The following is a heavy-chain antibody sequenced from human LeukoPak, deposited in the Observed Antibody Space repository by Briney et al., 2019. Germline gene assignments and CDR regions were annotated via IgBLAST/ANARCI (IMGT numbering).Heavy chain of an antibody. CDR1: GGTFSSYA. CDR2: IIPIFGTA. V-gene: IGHV1-69*13. J-gene: IGHJ4*02. Sequence: SVTVSCKASGGTFSSYAISWVRQAPGQGLEWMGGIIPIFGTANYAQKFQGRVTITADESTSTAYMELSSLRSEDTAVYYCARGRGAVAGYFDYWGQGTLVTVSS. CDR3: ARGRGAVAGYFDY. D-gene: IGHD6-19*01.